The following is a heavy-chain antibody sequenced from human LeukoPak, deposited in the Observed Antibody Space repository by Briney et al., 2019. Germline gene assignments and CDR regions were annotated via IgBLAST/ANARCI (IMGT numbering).Heavy chain of an antibody. CDR1: GYTFTSYY. CDR3: ARVGYYESSGSPPFDY. Sequence: ASVKVSCKASGYTFTSYYMHWVRQAPGQGLEWMGIINPSGGSTSYAQKFQGRVTMTRDTSTSTVYMELSSLRSEDTAVYYCARVGYYESSGSPPFDYWGQGTLVTVSS. J-gene: IGHJ4*02. CDR2: INPSGGST. D-gene: IGHD3-22*01. V-gene: IGHV1-46*01.